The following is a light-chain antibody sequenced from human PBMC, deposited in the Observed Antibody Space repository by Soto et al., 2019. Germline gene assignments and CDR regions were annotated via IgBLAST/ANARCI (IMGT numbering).Light chain of an antibody. J-gene: IGKJ5*01. V-gene: IGKV3-11*01. CDR1: QSVSSY. Sequence: EIVLTPSPATLSLSPVERAPLSCRASQSVSSYLAWYQQKPGQAPRLLIYGASNRATGIPARFSGSGSGTDFTLTISSLEPEDFAVYYCQQRSSWSGITFGQGTRLEI. CDR2: GAS. CDR3: QQRSSWSGIT.